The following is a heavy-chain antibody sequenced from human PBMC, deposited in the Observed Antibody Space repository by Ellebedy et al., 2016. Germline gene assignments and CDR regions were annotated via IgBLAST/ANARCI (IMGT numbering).Heavy chain of an antibody. D-gene: IGHD1-20*01. Sequence: SETLSLTXAVYGGSFSGYYWSWIRQPPGKGLEWIGEINHSGSTNYNPSLKSRVTISVDTSKNQFSLKLSSVTAADTAVYYCARVRGRYNCLDYWGQGTLVTVSS. CDR2: INHSGST. J-gene: IGHJ4*02. V-gene: IGHV4-34*01. CDR1: GGSFSGYY. CDR3: ARVRGRYNCLDY.